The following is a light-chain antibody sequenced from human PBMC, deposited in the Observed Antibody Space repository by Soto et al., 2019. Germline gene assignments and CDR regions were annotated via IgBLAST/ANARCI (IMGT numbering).Light chain of an antibody. CDR3: SSYTSSSTPV. J-gene: IGLJ1*01. Sequence: SVLPQPASVSGSPGQSITISCNGTSSDVGGYNYVSWYQQYPGEVPKLMIYDVSNRPSGISNRFSGSKSGNTASLTISGLQAEDKADYYCSSYTSSSTPVFGTGTKVTVL. CDR2: DVS. CDR1: SSDVGGYNY. V-gene: IGLV2-14*01.